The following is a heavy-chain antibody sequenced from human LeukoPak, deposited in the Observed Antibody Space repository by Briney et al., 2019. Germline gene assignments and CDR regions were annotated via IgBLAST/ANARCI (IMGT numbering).Heavy chain of an antibody. J-gene: IGHJ4*02. V-gene: IGHV3-48*03. D-gene: IGHD3-16*02. CDR1: GFTFSSYE. CDR3: ARERYYDYVWGSYRPTPFFDY. Sequence: GGSLGLSCAASGFTFSSYEMNWVRQAPGKGLEWVSYISSSGSTIYYADSVKGRFTISRDNAKNSLYLQMNSLRAEDTAVYYCARERYYDYVWGSYRPTPFFDYWGQGTLVTVSS. CDR2: ISSSGSTI.